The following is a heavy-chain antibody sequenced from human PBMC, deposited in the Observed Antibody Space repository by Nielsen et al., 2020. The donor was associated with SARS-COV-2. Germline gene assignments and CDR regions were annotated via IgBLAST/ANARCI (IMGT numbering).Heavy chain of an antibody. J-gene: IGHJ5*02. CDR1: GFIFSSYS. D-gene: IGHD6-6*01. CDR2: ISSSSSYI. CDR3: ARGSASSSSAWFDP. V-gene: IGHV3-21*01. Sequence: GESLKISCAASGFIFSSYSINWVRLVPGKGLEWVSSISSSSSYIYYADSVKGRFTISRDNAKNSLYLQMSSLRVDDTAVYYCARGSASSSSAWFDPWGQGTLVTASS.